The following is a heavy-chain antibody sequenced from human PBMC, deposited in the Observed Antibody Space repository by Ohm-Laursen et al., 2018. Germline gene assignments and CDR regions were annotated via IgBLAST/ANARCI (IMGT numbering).Heavy chain of an antibody. V-gene: IGHV3-11*04. D-gene: IGHD3-3*01. CDR3: ARDGRDALRLLEIDF. Sequence: SLRLSCTASGFTFSDYYMTWIRQAPGKGLEWVSYITSSGSTIYYADSVKGRFTISRDNARNSVYLEMSSLRADDTAVYYCARDGRDALRLLEIDFWGQGTLVTVSS. CDR1: GFTFSDYY. CDR2: ITSSGSTI. J-gene: IGHJ4*02.